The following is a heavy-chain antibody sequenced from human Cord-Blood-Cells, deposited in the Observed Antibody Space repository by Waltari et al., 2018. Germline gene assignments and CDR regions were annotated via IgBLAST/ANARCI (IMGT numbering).Heavy chain of an antibody. CDR1: GYTFTSYG. J-gene: IGHJ2*01. CDR2: ISAYNGNT. V-gene: IGHV1-18*01. D-gene: IGHD3-3*01. CDR3: ARDSYDFWSGYRYVDL. Sequence: VSCKASGYTFTSYGISWVRQAPGQGLEWMGWISAYNGNTNYAQKLPGRVTMTTDTSTSTAYMELRGLRSDDTAVYYCARDSYDFWSGYRYVDLWGRGTLVTVSS.